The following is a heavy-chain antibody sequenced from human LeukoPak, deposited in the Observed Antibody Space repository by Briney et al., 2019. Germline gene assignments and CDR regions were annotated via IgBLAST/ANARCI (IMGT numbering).Heavy chain of an antibody. V-gene: IGHV3-11*01. CDR2: ISSSGSTI. Sequence: GGSLRLSCAASGFTFSDYYMSWIRQAPGKGLEWVSYISSSGSTIYYADSVKGRFTISRDNAKNSLYLQMNSLRAEDTAVYYCARAYSSSWYRANNWFGPWGQGTLVTVSS. D-gene: IGHD6-13*01. CDR1: GFTFSDYY. CDR3: ARAYSSSWYRANNWFGP. J-gene: IGHJ5*02.